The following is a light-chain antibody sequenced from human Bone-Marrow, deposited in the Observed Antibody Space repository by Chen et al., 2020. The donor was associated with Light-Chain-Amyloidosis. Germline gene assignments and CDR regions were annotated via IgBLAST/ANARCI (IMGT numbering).Light chain of an antibody. CDR2: RDT. Sequence: SYVLTQAPSVSAAPGQTARITCGGNNIGRKSVHWYQQKPDQAPVLVIHRDTERPSGISERFSGSSSGTTATLTISGVQAEDEADYHCQSADSSGTYEVIFGGGTELTVL. CDR1: NIGRKS. J-gene: IGLJ2*01. CDR3: QSADSSGTYEVI. V-gene: IGLV3-25*03.